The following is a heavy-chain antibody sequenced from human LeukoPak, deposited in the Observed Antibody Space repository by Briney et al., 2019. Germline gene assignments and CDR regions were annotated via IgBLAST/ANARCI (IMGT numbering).Heavy chain of an antibody. V-gene: IGHV3-23*01. CDR2: ISGSGHST. J-gene: IGHJ3*02. Sequence: GGSLRLSCAASGFTFSNYAMSWVRQAPGKGLEWVSAISGSGHSTYYADSVKGRFTISRDNSKNTLYLQMNSLRAEDTAVYYCAKDLGGWLRGDDAFDIWGQGTMVTVSS. CDR3: AKDLGGWLRGDDAFDI. D-gene: IGHD3-10*01. CDR1: GFTFSNYA.